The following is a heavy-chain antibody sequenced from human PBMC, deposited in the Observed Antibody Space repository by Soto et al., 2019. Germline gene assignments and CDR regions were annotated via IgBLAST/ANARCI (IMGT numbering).Heavy chain of an antibody. D-gene: IGHD3-9*01. Sequence: GSLRLSCAASGFTSSSYGMHWVRQAPGKGLEWVAVISYDGSNKYYADSVKGRFTISRDNSKNTLYLQMNSLRAEDTAVYYCAKVKLRYFDWLSGAFDIWGQGTMVTVSS. CDR3: AKVKLRYFDWLSGAFDI. J-gene: IGHJ3*02. CDR2: ISYDGSNK. V-gene: IGHV3-30*18. CDR1: GFTSSSYG.